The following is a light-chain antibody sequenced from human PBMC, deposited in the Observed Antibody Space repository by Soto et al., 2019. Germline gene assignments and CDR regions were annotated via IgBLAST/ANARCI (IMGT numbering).Light chain of an antibody. CDR2: SAS. CDR1: QSVSTY. J-gene: IGKJ3*01. CDR3: QQRSNWPPT. V-gene: IGKV3-11*01. Sequence: EIVFTQSPATLSLSPGERASLSFSASQSVSTYLVFYQQKPGQAPRLLIYSASIRAPGIPARFSGSGSGTDFTLTITSLEPEDFAFSYCQQRSNWPPTFGPGTKWLS.